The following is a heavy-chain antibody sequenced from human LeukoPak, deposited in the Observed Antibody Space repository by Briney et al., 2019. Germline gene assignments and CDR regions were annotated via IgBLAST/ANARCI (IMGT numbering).Heavy chain of an antibody. V-gene: IGHV3-53*01. Sequence: GGSLRLSCAASGFTVGSSYMNWVRQAPGKGLEWVSLIYGGGNTYYADSVKGRFTISRDNSKNTLYLQMNTLRAEDTAVYYCARRGDGGRSFDYWGQGTLVTVSS. CDR1: GFTVGSSY. J-gene: IGHJ4*02. CDR3: ARRGDGGRSFDY. D-gene: IGHD4-23*01. CDR2: IYGGGNT.